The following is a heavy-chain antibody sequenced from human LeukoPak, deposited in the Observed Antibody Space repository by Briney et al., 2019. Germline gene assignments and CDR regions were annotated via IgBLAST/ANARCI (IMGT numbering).Heavy chain of an antibody. J-gene: IGHJ3*02. CDR2: INPNSGGT. Sequence: ASVKVSCKASGYTFTSYGISWVRQAPGQGLEWMGWINPNSGGTNYAQKFQGRVTITADESTSTAYMELSSLRSEDTAVYYCARVKAGGAFDIWGQGTMVTVSS. V-gene: IGHV1-18*01. CDR1: GYTFTSYG. D-gene: IGHD3-10*01. CDR3: ARVKAGGAFDI.